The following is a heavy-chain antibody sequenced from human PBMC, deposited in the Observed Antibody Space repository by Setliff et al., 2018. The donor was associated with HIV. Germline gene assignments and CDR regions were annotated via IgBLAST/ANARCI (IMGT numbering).Heavy chain of an antibody. J-gene: IGHJ2*01. CDR2: ISYSGST. CDR3: ASPRGYCSGGTCHFWYFDL. CDR1: GGPISSSTYY. Sequence: SETLSLTCTVSGGPISSSTYYWGWIRQPPGKGLEWIGTISYSGSTYYNPSLKSRVIISVDTSKNQFSLKLSSVTAADTAVYYCASPRGYCSGGTCHFWYFDLWGRGTLVTVS. D-gene: IGHD2-15*01. V-gene: IGHV4-39*01.